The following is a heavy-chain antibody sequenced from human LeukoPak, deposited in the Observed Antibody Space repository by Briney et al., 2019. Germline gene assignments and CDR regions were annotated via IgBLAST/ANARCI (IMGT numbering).Heavy chain of an antibody. CDR2: ISGSGGST. CDR1: GFTFSSYA. D-gene: IGHD2-21*02. CDR3: ATVKCGPAVVVTAHDAFDI. Sequence: GGSLRLSCAASGFTFSSYAMSWVRQAPGKGLEWVSAISGSGGSTYYADSVKGRFTISRDNSKNTLYLQMNSLRAEDTAVYYCATVKCGPAVVVTAHDAFDIWGKGTMVTVSS. J-gene: IGHJ3*02. V-gene: IGHV3-23*01.